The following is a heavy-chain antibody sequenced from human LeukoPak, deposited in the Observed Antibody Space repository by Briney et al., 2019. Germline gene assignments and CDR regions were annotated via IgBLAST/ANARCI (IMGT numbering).Heavy chain of an antibody. CDR1: GGTFSSYA. J-gene: IGHJ4*02. Sequence: SVKVSCKASGGTFSSYAISWVRQAPGQGLEWMGRIIPILGIANYAQKFQGRVTITADKSTSTAYMELSSLRSDDTAVYYCARGAYGDKWGQGTMVTVSS. CDR3: ARGAYGDK. V-gene: IGHV1-69*04. D-gene: IGHD4-17*01. CDR2: IIPILGIA.